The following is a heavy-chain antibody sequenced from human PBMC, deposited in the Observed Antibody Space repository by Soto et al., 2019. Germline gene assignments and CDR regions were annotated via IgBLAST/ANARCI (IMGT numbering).Heavy chain of an antibody. V-gene: IGHV4-59*01. D-gene: IGHD6-19*01. CDR1: GGSISSYY. Sequence: PSETLSLTCTDSGGSISSYYWSWIRQPPGKGLVWIGYIYYSGSTNYNPSLKSRVTISVDTSKNQFSLKLSSVTAADTAVYYCARDTSSGWPDYWGQGTLVTVS. CDR2: IYYSGST. CDR3: ARDTSSGWPDY. J-gene: IGHJ4*02.